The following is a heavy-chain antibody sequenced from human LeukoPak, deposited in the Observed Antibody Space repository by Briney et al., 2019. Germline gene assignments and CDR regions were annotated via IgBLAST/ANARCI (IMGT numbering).Heavy chain of an antibody. CDR1: GFTFSDSW. CDR3: ATYTHWVAGDV. V-gene: IGHV3-7*01. D-gene: IGHD3-16*01. J-gene: IGHJ6*02. Sequence: GGSLRLSCAASGFTFSDSWMSLVRQAPGKGLEWVANMNQDGSAKGYVDSVKGRFTISRDNARNSLYLQMSSLRPEDTAVYYCATYTHWVAGDVWGQGTTVTVSS. CDR2: MNQDGSAK.